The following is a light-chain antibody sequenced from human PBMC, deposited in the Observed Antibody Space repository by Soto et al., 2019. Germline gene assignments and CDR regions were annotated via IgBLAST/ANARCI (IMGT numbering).Light chain of an antibody. CDR1: QSVDTW. CDR3: QQYNGYLRT. Sequence: DIQMTQSPSTLSASVGDRITISCRASQSVDTWLAWHQQKPGKAPKLLIYKASSLDSGVPSRFSGSGSWTEFTLTISSLQPEDFATYYCQQYNGYLRTFGQGTKVEIK. J-gene: IGKJ1*01. V-gene: IGKV1-5*03. CDR2: KAS.